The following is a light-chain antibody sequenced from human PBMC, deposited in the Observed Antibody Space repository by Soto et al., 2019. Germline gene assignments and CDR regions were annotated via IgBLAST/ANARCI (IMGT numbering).Light chain of an antibody. CDR3: QPYNNWWT. CDR1: QSVSSN. CDR2: GAS. J-gene: IGKJ1*01. Sequence: EIVMTPSPVTLSVSPGERATLSCRAGQSVSSNLAWYQQKPGQAPRLLIYGASTRATGIPARFTGSGSGTEFTLTISSLQFDDSEVYDCQPYNNWWTFGQGTKVEIK. V-gene: IGKV3-15*01.